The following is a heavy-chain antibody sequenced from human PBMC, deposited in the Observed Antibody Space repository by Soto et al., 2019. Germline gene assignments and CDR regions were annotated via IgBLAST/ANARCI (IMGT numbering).Heavy chain of an antibody. D-gene: IGHD3-22*01. CDR3: ARALLYYDSSGYYYGGDYGMDV. CDR1: GASFSGYD. V-gene: IGHV4-34*01. Sequence: SETLSLTCSVYGASFSGYDWSWIRPPPGKGLGWIGEINHSGSTNYNPSLKSRVTISVDTSKNQFSLKLSSVTAADTAVYYCARALLYYDSSGYYYGGDYGMDVWGQGTTVTVSS. CDR2: INHSGST. J-gene: IGHJ6*02.